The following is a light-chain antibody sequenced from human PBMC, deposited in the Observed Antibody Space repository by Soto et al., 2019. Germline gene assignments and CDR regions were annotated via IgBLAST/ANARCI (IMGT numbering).Light chain of an antibody. CDR1: SSDVGGYHY. J-gene: IGLJ1*01. CDR2: DVS. CDR3: SSYTSSITYV. V-gene: IGLV2-14*01. Sequence: SVLTQPASVSGSPGQSITISCPGTSSDVGGYHYVSWYQQYPGKAPKVMIYDVSNRPSGVSNRCSGSKSGTTASLTISGLQAEDEADYYCSSYTSSITYVFGTGTKVTV.